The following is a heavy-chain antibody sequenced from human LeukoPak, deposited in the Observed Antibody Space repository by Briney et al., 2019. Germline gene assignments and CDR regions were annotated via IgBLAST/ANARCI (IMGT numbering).Heavy chain of an antibody. V-gene: IGHV3-64D*09. CDR1: GFPFSSYA. J-gene: IGHJ6*02. CDR3: GRGYSFGPYGMDV. D-gene: IGHD2-15*01. Sequence: GGSLRLSCSASGFPFSSYAMHWVRQAPGKGLEYVSAISDSGGSTYYADSVKGRFTISRDNSKNTLYLQMSSLRAEDTAEYFCGRGYSFGPYGMDVWGQGTTVTVSS. CDR2: ISDSGGST.